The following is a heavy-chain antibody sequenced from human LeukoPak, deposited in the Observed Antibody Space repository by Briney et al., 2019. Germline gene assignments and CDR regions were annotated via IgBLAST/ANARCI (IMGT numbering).Heavy chain of an antibody. Sequence: SETLSLTCTVSGGSISSSSYYWGWIRQPPGKGLEWIGSIYYSGSTYYNPSLKSRVTISVDTSKNQFSLKLSSVTAADTAVYYCARQFRYDYVWGSYRYSPSFDYWGQGTLVTVSS. CDR2: IYYSGST. V-gene: IGHV4-39*01. CDR3: ARQFRYDYVWGSYRYSPSFDY. D-gene: IGHD3-16*02. CDR1: GGSISSSSYY. J-gene: IGHJ4*02.